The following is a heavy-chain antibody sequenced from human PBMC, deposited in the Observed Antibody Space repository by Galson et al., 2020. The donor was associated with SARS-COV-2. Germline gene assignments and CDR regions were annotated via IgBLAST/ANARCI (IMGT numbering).Heavy chain of an antibody. D-gene: IGHD3-10*01. J-gene: IGHJ3*02. Sequence: AGGSLTLSCAASGFTFSNASMSWVRQAPGKGLEWVGRIKSKSDGGTTDHAALVRGRFTISRDDSKNTLYLRMDSLKTDDTAVYYCTTSRGRRAVQDSLDAFDIWGQGTLVTVSS. CDR3: TTSRGRRAVQDSLDAFDI. CDR1: GFTFSNAS. V-gene: IGHV3-15*05. CDR2: IKSKSDGGTT.